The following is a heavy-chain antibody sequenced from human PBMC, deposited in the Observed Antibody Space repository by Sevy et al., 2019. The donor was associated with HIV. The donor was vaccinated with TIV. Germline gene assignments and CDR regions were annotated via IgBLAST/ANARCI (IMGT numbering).Heavy chain of an antibody. Sequence: SETLSLTCTVSGGSVSSGSYYWSWIWQPPGKGLEWIGYIYYSGSTNYNPSLKSRVTISVDTSKNQFSLKLSSVTAADTAVYYCAREEVAARLGWFDPWGQGTLVTVSS. D-gene: IGHD6-6*01. CDR3: AREEVAARLGWFDP. CDR1: GGSVSSGSYY. CDR2: IYYSGST. V-gene: IGHV4-61*01. J-gene: IGHJ5*02.